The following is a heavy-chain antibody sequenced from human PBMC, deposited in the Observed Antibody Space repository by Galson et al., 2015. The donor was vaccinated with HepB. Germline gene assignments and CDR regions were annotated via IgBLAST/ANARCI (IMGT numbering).Heavy chain of an antibody. D-gene: IGHD1-26*01. V-gene: IGHV1-46*04. J-gene: IGHJ4*02. CDR3: ARGVNVVGPTRGRYYFDY. CDR1: GYTFTSYY. CDR2: INPSGGST. Sequence: SVKVSCKASGYTFTSYYMHWVRQAPGQGLEWMGIINPSGGSTSYAQKLQGRVTMTRDTSTSTVYMELSSLRSEDTAVYYCARGVNVVGPTRGRYYFDYWGQGTLVTVSS.